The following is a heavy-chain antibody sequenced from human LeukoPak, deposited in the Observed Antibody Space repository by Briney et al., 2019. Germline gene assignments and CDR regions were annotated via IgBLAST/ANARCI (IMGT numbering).Heavy chain of an antibody. D-gene: IGHD1-26*01. V-gene: IGHV4-39*01. CDR3: AGQDTGSYYAAYYFDY. Sequence: SETLSLTCTVSGGSISSSSYYWGWIRQPPGKGLEWIVGIYYSGSTYYNPSLKSRVTISVDTSKNQFSLKLSSVTAADTAVYYCAGQDTGSYYAAYYFDYWGQGTLVTVSS. J-gene: IGHJ4*02. CDR2: IYYSGST. CDR1: GGSISSSSYY.